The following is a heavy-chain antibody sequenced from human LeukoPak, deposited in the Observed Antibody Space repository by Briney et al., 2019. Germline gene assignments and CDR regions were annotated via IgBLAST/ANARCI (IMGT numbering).Heavy chain of an antibody. CDR1: GFIFSNSA. CDR3: ARTWELLPDY. CDR2: INNDGSYI. D-gene: IGHD1-26*01. Sequence: GGSLRLSCAASGFIFSNSAMNWVRQAPGKGLEWVSSINNDGSYIYYAGSVKGRFTISRDNAKNSLYLQMNSLRAEDTAVYYCARTWELLPDYWGQGTLVTVSS. J-gene: IGHJ4*02. V-gene: IGHV3-21*01.